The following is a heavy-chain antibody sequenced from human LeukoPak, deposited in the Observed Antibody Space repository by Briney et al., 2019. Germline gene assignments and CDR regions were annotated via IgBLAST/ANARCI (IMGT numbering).Heavy chain of an antibody. CDR1: GFTFSTYA. CDR2: ISRNGGST. CDR3: ARDASDMVVVPAAVGPFDY. Sequence: GGSLRLSCAASGFTFSTYAMYWVRQAPRKGLEYVSVISRNGGSTHYANSVKGRFTISRDNSKNTLYLQMGSLRAEDMAVYYCARDASDMVVVPAAVGPFDYWGQGTLVTVSS. D-gene: IGHD2-2*01. J-gene: IGHJ4*02. V-gene: IGHV3-64*01.